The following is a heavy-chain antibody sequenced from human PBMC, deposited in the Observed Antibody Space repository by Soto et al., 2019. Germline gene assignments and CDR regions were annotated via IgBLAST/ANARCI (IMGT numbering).Heavy chain of an antibody. CDR3: ASLDEWLVPDAFDI. J-gene: IGHJ3*02. CDR2: ISGSGGST. CDR1: GFTFSSYA. V-gene: IGHV3-23*01. D-gene: IGHD6-19*01. Sequence: RLSCAASGFTFSSYAMHWVRQAPGKGLEWVAAISGSGGSTYYADSVKGRFTISRDNSKNTLYLQMNSLRAEDTAVYYCASLDEWLVPDAFDIWGQGTMVTVSS.